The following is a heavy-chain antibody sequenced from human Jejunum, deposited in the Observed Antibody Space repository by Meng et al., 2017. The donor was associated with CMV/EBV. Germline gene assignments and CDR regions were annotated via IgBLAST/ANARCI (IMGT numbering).Heavy chain of an antibody. D-gene: IGHD5-18*01. CDR1: STASVG. Sequence: STASVGVGRWRQHAGKDLEWMALIYWTDDKRESPSLKSRRTIPKDTSKTQVVLTMTNMDPVDTATSYCAPTQDVDTTMAPFYWGQGTLVTVSS. CDR2: IYWTDDK. V-gene: IGHV2-5*01. CDR3: APTQDVDTTMAPFY. J-gene: IGHJ4*02.